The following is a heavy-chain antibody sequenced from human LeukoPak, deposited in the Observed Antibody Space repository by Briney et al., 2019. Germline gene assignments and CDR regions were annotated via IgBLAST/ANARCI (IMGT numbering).Heavy chain of an antibody. CDR3: ALMDV. J-gene: IGHJ6*03. Sequence: GGSLRLSCGASGFTLSDYWMHWVRQAPGKGLVWVSRISSDGSWTSYADSVKGRFTISRDNAKNTLYLQMNSLRAEDTAVYYCALMDVWGKGTTVTVSS. V-gene: IGHV3-74*01. CDR2: ISSDGSWT. CDR1: GFTLSDYW.